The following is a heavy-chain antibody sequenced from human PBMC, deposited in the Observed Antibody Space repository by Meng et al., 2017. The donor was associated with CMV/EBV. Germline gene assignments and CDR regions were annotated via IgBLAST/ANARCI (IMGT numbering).Heavy chain of an antibody. CDR2: ISSSSSYI. CDR3: ARDLLGYCSSTSCPPY. V-gene: IGHV3-21*01. Sequence: GESLKISCAASGFTFSNYAMHWVRQAPGKGLEWVSSISSSSSYIYYADSVKGRFTISRDNAKNSLYLQMNSLRAEDTAVYYCARDLLGYCSSTSCPPYWGQGTLVTVSS. CDR1: GFTFSNYA. J-gene: IGHJ4*02. D-gene: IGHD2-2*01.